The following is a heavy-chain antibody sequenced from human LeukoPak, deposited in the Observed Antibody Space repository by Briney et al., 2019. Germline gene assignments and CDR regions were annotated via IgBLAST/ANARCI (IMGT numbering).Heavy chain of an antibody. J-gene: IGHJ4*02. CDR1: GFTFSNYA. CDR2: IYSGGRT. Sequence: PGGSLRPSCAASGFTFSNYAMSWVRQAPGKGLEWVSVIYSGGRTKYADSVKGRFTISRDNSKNTLYLQMNSLRAEDTAVYYCARGEGLFDYWGQGTLVTVSS. V-gene: IGHV3-53*01. CDR3: ARGEGLFDY.